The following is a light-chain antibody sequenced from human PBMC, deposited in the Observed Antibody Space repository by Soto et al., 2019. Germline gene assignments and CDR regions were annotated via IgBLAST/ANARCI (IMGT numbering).Light chain of an antibody. J-gene: IGLJ2*01. CDR2: EVS. V-gene: IGLV2-18*02. CDR1: SSDVGSYNR. Sequence: QSALTQPPSVSGSPGQSVTISCTGTSSDVGSYNRVSWYQQPPGTAPKLMIYEVSNRPSGVPDRFSGSKSGNTASLTISGLQAGDEADYYCSSYTSSSTLVCGGGPKVTAL. CDR3: SSYTSSSTLV.